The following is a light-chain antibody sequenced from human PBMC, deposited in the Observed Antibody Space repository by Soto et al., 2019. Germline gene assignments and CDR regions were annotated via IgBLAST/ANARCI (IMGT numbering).Light chain of an antibody. CDR1: QSFSSY. Sequence: DIQMTQSPSSLSAFIGDRVTITCRSSQSFSSYLNWYQQKPGKAPKLLIYAASSLQSGVPSRFSGSGSGTEFTLTISSLQPDDFATYYCQHYNSYSEAFGQGTKVDIK. CDR2: AAS. J-gene: IGKJ1*01. V-gene: IGKV1-39*01. CDR3: QHYNSYSEA.